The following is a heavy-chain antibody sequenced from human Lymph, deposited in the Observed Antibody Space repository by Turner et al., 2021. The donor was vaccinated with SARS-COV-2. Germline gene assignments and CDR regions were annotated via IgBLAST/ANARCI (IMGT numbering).Heavy chain of an antibody. CDR2: IYYSGST. Sequence: QVQLQESGPGLVKPSETLSLTCTVSGGSISSYYWSWIRQPPRKGLEWIGYIYYSGSTNYNPSLKSRVTISVDTSKNQFSLKLSSVTAADTAVYYCARGFEYWGQGTLVTVSA. V-gene: IGHV4-59*01. CDR1: GGSISSYY. J-gene: IGHJ4*02. CDR3: ARGFEY.